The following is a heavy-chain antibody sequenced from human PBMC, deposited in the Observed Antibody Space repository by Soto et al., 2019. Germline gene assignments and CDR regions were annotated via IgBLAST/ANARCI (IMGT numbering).Heavy chain of an antibody. J-gene: IGHJ3*02. D-gene: IGHD3-10*01. V-gene: IGHV4-59*01. CDR3: ARDLLGWFGAYDAFDI. Sequence: SETLSLTCTVSGGSISSYYWSWIRQPPGKGLEWIGYIYYGGSTNYNPSLKSRVTISVDTSKNQFSLKLSSVTAADTAVYYCARDLLGWFGAYDAFDIWGQGTMVTVSS. CDR1: GGSISSYY. CDR2: IYYGGST.